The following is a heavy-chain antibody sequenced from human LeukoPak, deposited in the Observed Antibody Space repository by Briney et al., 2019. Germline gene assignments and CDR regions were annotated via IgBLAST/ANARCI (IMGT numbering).Heavy chain of an antibody. D-gene: IGHD3-9*01. CDR3: ARDYDKAFDS. Sequence: SETLSLTCTVSIHSYSIYYWSWIRQPAGKGLEWIGRIYSSGNTNYNPALKSRVIMSVDTSRNQLSLKLSSVTAADTAVYYCARDYDKAFDSWGQGTLVTVSS. J-gene: IGHJ4*02. CDR1: IHSYSIYY. CDR2: IYSSGNT. V-gene: IGHV4-4*07.